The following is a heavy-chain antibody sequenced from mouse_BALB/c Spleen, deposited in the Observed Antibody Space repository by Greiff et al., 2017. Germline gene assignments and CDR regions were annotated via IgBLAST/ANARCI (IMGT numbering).Heavy chain of an antibody. V-gene: IGHV5-9-4*01. CDR3: ARREITTATERAY. CDR1: GFTFSSYA. Sequence: EVQVVESGGGLVKPGGSLKLSCAASGFTFSSYAMSWVRQSPEKRLEWVAEISSGGSYTYYPDTVTGRFTISRDNAKNTLYLEMSSLRSEDTAMYYCARREITTATERAYWGQGTLVTVSA. D-gene: IGHD1-2*01. CDR2: ISSGGSYT. J-gene: IGHJ3*01.